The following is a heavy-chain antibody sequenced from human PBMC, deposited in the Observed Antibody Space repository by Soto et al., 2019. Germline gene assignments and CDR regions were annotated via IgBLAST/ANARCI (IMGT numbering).Heavy chain of an antibody. CDR1: GVTFSNYG. CDR3: AKEPKIQLWLHYFDY. J-gene: IGHJ4*02. V-gene: IGHV3-30*18. D-gene: IGHD5-18*01. CDR2: ISHDGSNT. Sequence: XGSLRLSCAASGVTFSNYGMHWVRQAPGKGLDWLAFISHDGSNTYYADSVKGRFTISRDNSKNTLYLQMNSLRAEDTAVFYCAKEPKIQLWLHYFDYWGQGTLVTVSS.